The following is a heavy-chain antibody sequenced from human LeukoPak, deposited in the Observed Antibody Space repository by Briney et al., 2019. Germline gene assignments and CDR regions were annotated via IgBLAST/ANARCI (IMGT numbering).Heavy chain of an antibody. CDR3: ARTFLGATYHTHFDY. D-gene: IGHD1-26*01. Sequence: PGGSLRLSCAASGFIFSTFAMHWVRQAPGKGLEWVAVVSHDGNIKYYADSVKGRFTISRDNSKNPLYLQMNSLRAEDTAVYYCARTFLGATYHTHFDYWGQGTLVTVSS. J-gene: IGHJ4*02. CDR2: VSHDGNIK. V-gene: IGHV3-30-3*01. CDR1: GFIFSTFA.